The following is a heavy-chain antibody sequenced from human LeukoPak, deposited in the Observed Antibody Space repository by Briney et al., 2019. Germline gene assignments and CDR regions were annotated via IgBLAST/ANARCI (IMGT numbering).Heavy chain of an antibody. V-gene: IGHV1-2*02. CDR3: AREPHYYGSGSGDY. Sequence: ASVKVSCKASGYTFTGYYMHWVRQGPGQGLEWVGWINPNSGGTNYARKFQGRVTMTRDTSISTAYMELSGLRSDDTAVYYCAREPHYYGSGSGDYWGQGTLVTVSS. J-gene: IGHJ4*02. CDR2: INPNSGGT. D-gene: IGHD3-10*01. CDR1: GYTFTGYY.